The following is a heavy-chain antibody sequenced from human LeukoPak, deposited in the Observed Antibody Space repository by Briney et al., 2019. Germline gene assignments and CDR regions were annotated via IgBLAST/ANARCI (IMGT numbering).Heavy chain of an antibody. CDR2: INHSGST. CDR3: ASTERCSTTCPLDY. J-gene: IGHJ4*02. D-gene: IGHD1-14*01. Sequence: PSETLSLTCAVYGGSFRGYYWSWIRQPPGKGLEWIGEINHSGSTKYNASLKSRVTISLDTSRKTVSLKLSSVTAADTAVYYCASTERCSTTCPLDYWGQGTLVTVSS. V-gene: IGHV4-34*01. CDR1: GGSFRGYY.